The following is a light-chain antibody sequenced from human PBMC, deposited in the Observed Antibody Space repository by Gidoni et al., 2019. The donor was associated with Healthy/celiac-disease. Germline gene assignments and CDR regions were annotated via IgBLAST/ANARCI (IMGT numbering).Light chain of an antibody. CDR3: QQYGSSPFT. CDR1: QSVSSSY. J-gene: IGKJ3*01. Sequence: EIVFTQSPGTLSLSPGERATLSCRASQSVSSSYLAWYQQKPGQAPRLLIYGASSRATSIPDRFSGSGSGTDFTLTISRLETEDFAVYYCQQYGSSPFTFGPGTKVDIK. V-gene: IGKV3-20*01. CDR2: GAS.